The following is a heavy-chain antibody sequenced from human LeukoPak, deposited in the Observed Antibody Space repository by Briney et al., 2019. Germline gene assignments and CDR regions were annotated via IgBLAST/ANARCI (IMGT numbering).Heavy chain of an antibody. CDR3: ARDFRRGRSMVRGAAFDY. CDR1: GFTFSSYG. Sequence: GGSLRLSCAASGFTFSSYGMHWVRQAPGKGLEWVAVIWYDGSNKYYADSVKGRFTISRDNSKNTLYLQMNSLRAEDTAVYYCARDFRRGRSMVRGAAFDYWGQGTLVTVSS. J-gene: IGHJ4*02. D-gene: IGHD3-10*01. CDR2: IWYDGSNK. V-gene: IGHV3-33*08.